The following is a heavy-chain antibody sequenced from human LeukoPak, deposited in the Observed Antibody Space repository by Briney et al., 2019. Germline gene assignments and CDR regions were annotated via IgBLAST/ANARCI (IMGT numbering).Heavy chain of an antibody. V-gene: IGHV3-7*03. CDR2: IKQDGSEK. Sequence: GGSLRLSCAASGFTFSSRSMNWVRQAPGKGLEWVANIKQDGSEKYYVDSVKGRFTISRDNAKNSLYLQMNSLRAEDTAVYYCARDSDYYYGMDVWGQGTTVTVSS. CDR3: ARDSDYYYGMDV. CDR1: GFTFSSRS. J-gene: IGHJ6*02.